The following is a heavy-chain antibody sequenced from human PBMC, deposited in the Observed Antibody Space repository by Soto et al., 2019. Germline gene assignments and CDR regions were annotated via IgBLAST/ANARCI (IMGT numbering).Heavy chain of an antibody. D-gene: IGHD5-18*01. Sequence: QVQLVQSGAEVKKPGSSVKVSCKASGGTFSSYAISWVRQAPGQGLEWMGGIIPIVGTANYAQKFQGRVTITADESTSTAYMELSSLRSADTAVYYSAREDTSAGLFDYWGQSTLVTVSS. CDR3: AREDTSAGLFDY. CDR2: IIPIVGTA. CDR1: GGTFSSYA. V-gene: IGHV1-69*01. J-gene: IGHJ4*02.